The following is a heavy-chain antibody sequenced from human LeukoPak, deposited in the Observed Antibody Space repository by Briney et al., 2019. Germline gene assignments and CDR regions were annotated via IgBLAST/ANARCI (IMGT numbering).Heavy chain of an antibody. Sequence: ASVRVSCKASGGTFSSYAISWVRQAPGQGLEWMGRIIPIFGTANYAQKFQGRVTITTDESTSTAYMELSSLRSEDTAVYYCARDLAGPQDYWGQGTLVTVSS. J-gene: IGHJ4*02. V-gene: IGHV1-69*05. CDR1: GGTFSSYA. CDR3: ARDLAGPQDY. CDR2: IIPIFGTA.